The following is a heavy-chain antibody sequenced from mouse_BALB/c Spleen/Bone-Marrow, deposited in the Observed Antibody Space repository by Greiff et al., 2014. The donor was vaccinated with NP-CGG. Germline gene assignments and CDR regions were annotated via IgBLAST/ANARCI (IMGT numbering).Heavy chain of an antibody. V-gene: IGHV5-9-3*01. CDR2: ISSGGSYT. J-gene: IGHJ2*01. CDR3: ASLTGRDY. D-gene: IGHD4-1*01. CDR1: GFTFSGYA. Sequence: EVQGVESGGGLVKPGGSLKLPCAASGFTFSGYAMSWVRQTPEKRLEWVGTISSGGSYTCYPESVKGPFTIYRDNAKNSLYLQMSSLRSEDTAMYYCASLTGRDYWGQGTTLTVSA.